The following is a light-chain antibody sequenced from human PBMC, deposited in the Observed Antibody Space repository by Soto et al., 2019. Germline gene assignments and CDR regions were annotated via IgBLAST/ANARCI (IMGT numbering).Light chain of an antibody. Sequence: QCPGALSLSPEERATLSCRASQSVSNSYLAWYQQKPGQAPRLLIYGASSRATGIPDRFSGSGSGTDFTLTISRLEPEDFAVYYCQQYGSSPPVTFGGGTKVEIK. J-gene: IGKJ4*01. CDR2: GAS. CDR3: QQYGSSPPVT. V-gene: IGKV3-20*01. CDR1: QSVSNSY.